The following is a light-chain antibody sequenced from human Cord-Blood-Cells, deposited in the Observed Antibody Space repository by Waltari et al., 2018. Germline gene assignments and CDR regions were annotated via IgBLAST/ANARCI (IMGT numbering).Light chain of an antibody. V-gene: IGKV3-20*01. J-gene: IGKJ2*01. CDR1: QCVSSSY. CDR2: GAS. Sequence: EIVLTQSPGTLSLSPGERATFSCRASQCVSSSYLAWYQQKPGQAPRLLIYGASSRATGIPDRFSSSGSGTDFTLTISRLEPEDFAVYYCQQYGSSPPYTFGQGTKLEIK. CDR3: QQYGSSPPYT.